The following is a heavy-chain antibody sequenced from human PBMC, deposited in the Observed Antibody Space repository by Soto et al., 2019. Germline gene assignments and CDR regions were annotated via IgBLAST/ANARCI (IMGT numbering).Heavy chain of an antibody. CDR3: AYGGYSSGGSDYYGMDV. D-gene: IGHD4-17*01. CDR2: IYYTGRT. Sequence: QVQLQESGPGQVKPSETLSLTCTVSGGSISRYYWSWVRQPPGKGLEWIGYIYYTGRTNYNPHLKSRVTISVDTSKNQFSLKLGYVTTADTGVYYCAYGGYSSGGSDYYGMDVWGQGATVTFSS. J-gene: IGHJ6*02. CDR1: GGSISRYY. V-gene: IGHV4-59*13.